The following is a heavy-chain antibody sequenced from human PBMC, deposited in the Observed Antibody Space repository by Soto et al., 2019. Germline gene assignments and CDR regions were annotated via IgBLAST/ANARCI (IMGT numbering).Heavy chain of an antibody. CDR2: ISSSGTYT. CDR1: GFTFSSHT. V-gene: IGHV3-21*01. CDR3: ARKKGDTFDI. Sequence: PGGSLRLSCAASGFTFSSHTMNWVRQAPGKGLEWVSFISSSGTYTYYADSLKGRFTISRDNAKDSLYLQMNSLRAEDTAVYYCARKKGDTFDIWGQGTMVTVSS. J-gene: IGHJ3*02.